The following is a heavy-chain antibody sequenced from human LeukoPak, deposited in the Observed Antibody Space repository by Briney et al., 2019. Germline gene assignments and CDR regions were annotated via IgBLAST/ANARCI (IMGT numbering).Heavy chain of an antibody. CDR1: GYTFLRYV. V-gene: IGHV1-8*01. Sequence: SVQVSRQASGYTFLRYVVNELRQPTAQGLEWVGWMNPNRGNTGYALKFQGRVTMTRNTSISTAYMELSSLRSEDTAVYYCARASGYSSGWGQGTLVTVSS. J-gene: IGHJ4*02. CDR2: MNPNRGNT. CDR3: ARASGYSSG. D-gene: IGHD6-25*01.